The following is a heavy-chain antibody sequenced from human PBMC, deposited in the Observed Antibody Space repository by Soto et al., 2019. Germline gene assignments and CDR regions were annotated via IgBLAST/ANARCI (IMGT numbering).Heavy chain of an antibody. Sequence: EVQLLESGGGLVQPGGSLRLSCAASGFTFSSYAMSWVRQAPGKGLEWVSAISGSGGSTYYADSVKGRFTISRDNSKNTLYLQMNSLRAEDTAVYYCAKRNLGDYDFWSGYYGRWFDPWGQGTLVTVSS. J-gene: IGHJ5*02. V-gene: IGHV3-23*01. CDR1: GFTFSSYA. D-gene: IGHD3-3*01. CDR2: ISGSGGST. CDR3: AKRNLGDYDFWSGYYGRWFDP.